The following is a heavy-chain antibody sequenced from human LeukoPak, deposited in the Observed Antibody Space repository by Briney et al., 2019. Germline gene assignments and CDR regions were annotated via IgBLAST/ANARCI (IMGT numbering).Heavy chain of an antibody. CDR2: IYYSGST. CDR1: GFTVHSNY. D-gene: IGHD3-16*01. J-gene: IGHJ6*03. Sequence: PGGSLRLSCAASGFTVHSNYMSWVRQAPGKGLEWIGYIYYSGSTNYNPSLKSRVTISVDTSKNQFSLKLTSVTAADTAVYYCARETSQKGAHYMDVWGKGTTVTISS. V-gene: IGHV4-59*02. CDR3: ARETSQKGAHYMDV.